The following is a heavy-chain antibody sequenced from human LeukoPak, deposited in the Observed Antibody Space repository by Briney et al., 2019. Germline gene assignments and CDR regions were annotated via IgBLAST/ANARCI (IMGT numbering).Heavy chain of an antibody. CDR1: GFTFSSYS. Sequence: PGGSLRLSCAASGFTFSSYSMNWVRQTPGKGREWVAYISSSRTKYYADSVKGRFSVSTDNAENSLYLQLNSLGAEDTAVYYCARTWNSGGWYVTFDYWGQGTLVTVSS. CDR3: ARTWNSGGWYVTFDY. CDR2: ISSSRTK. J-gene: IGHJ4*02. V-gene: IGHV3-48*04. D-gene: IGHD6-19*01.